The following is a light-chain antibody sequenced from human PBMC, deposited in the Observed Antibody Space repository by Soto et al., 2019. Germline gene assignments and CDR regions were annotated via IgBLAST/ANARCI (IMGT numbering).Light chain of an antibody. CDR3: SSFTTSYFYV. CDR1: GSDIGGYNY. CDR2: GVT. V-gene: IGLV2-14*01. Sequence: QSVLTQPASVSGSPGQSITISCTGTGSDIGGYNYVSWYQQHPGKAPKLLIHGVTRRPSGVSSRFSASKSAYTASLTISGLQADDEANYYCSSFTTSYFYVFGPGTKLTVL. J-gene: IGLJ1*01.